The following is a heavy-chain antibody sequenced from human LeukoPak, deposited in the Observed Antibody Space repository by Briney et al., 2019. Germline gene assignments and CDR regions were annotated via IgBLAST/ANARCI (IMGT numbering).Heavy chain of an antibody. D-gene: IGHD3-22*01. Sequence: SETLSLTCTVSGYSISSGYYWGWIRQPPGKGLEWIGSIYHSGSTYYNPSLKSRVTISVDTSKNQFSLKLSSVTAADTAVYYCARYGYYYDSSGYHNWGQGTLVTVSS. CDR2: IYHSGST. CDR1: GYSISSGYY. J-gene: IGHJ4*02. CDR3: ARYGYYYDSSGYHN. V-gene: IGHV4-38-2*02.